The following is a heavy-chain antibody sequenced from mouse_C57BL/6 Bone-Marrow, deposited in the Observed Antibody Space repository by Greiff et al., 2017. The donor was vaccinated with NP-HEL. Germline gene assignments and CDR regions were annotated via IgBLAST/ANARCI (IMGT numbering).Heavy chain of an antibody. Sequence: EVQLVESGPELVKPGASVKIPCKASGYTFTDYNMDWVKQSHGKSLEWIGDINPNNGGTIYNQKFKGKATLTVDKSSSTAYMELRSLTSEDTAVYYCARWRYYDYEGHFDYWGQGTTLTVSS. CDR3: ARWRYYDYEGHFDY. CDR1: GYTFTDYN. J-gene: IGHJ2*01. D-gene: IGHD2-4*01. V-gene: IGHV1-18*01. CDR2: INPNNGGT.